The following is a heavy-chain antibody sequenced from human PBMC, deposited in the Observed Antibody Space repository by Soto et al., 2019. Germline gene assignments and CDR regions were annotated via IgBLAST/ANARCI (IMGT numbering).Heavy chain of an antibody. CDR1: GLSLTTNGLS. J-gene: IGHJ6*02. Sequence: QITLKESGPTLVKPTQTLTLTCAFSGLSLTTNGLSVGWVRQPPGKALEWLALIYWDDDKRYSPSLKSRLTITRDTPNNQVVRTITNMDPVDTATYYCPHSSTDLHHAMDVWGQGTTVSVSS. D-gene: IGHD3-3*01. V-gene: IGHV2-5*02. CDR3: PHSSTDLHHAMDV. CDR2: IYWDDDK.